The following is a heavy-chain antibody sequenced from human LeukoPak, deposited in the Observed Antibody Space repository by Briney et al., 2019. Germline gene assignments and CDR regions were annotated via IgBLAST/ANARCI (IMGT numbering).Heavy chain of an antibody. Sequence: SETLSLTCVVYGGSFSGYYWSWIRQPPGKGLEWIGEINHSGSTNYNPSFKSRVTISVDTSKNQFSLKLSSVTAADTAVYYCARDPIELWPSPYYYGMDVWGQGTTVTVSS. CDR1: GGSFSGYY. CDR3: ARDPIELWPSPYYYGMDV. J-gene: IGHJ6*02. D-gene: IGHD5-18*01. V-gene: IGHV4-34*01. CDR2: INHSGST.